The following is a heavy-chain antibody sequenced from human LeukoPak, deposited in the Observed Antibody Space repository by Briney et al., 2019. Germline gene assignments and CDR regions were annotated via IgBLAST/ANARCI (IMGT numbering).Heavy chain of an antibody. CDR2: ISSSSSYI. D-gene: IGHD6-13*01. CDR3: ARDGGYSSSWWSY. J-gene: IGHJ4*02. CDR1: GFTFSSYS. Sequence: MPGGSLRLSCAASGFTFSSYSMNWVHQAPGKGLEWVSSISSSSSYIYYADSVKGRFTISRDNAKYSLYLQMNSLRAEDTAVYYCARDGGYSSSWWSYWGQGTLVTVSS. V-gene: IGHV3-21*01.